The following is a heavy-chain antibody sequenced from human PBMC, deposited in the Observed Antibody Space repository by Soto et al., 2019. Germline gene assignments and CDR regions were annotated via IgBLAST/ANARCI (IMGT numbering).Heavy chain of an antibody. D-gene: IGHD2-21*02. CDR1: GYSISSGYY. CDR2: IYHSGST. Sequence: SETLSLTCAVSGYSISSGYYWGWIRQPPGKGLEWIGSIYHSGSTYYNPSLKSRVTISVDTSKNQFSLKLSSVTAADTAVYYCARVNCGADCYVLDSWGQGALVTVSS. V-gene: IGHV4-38-2*01. J-gene: IGHJ4*02. CDR3: ARVNCGADCYVLDS.